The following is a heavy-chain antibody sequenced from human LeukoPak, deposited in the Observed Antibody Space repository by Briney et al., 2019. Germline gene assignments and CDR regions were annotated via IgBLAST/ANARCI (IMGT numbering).Heavy chain of an antibody. V-gene: IGHV1-69*05. CDR3: ARDGNRAYFNGSGYPYWFDP. J-gene: IGHJ5*02. D-gene: IGHD3-22*01. Sequence: ASVKVSCKASGYTFTSYGISWVRQAPGQGLEWIGGIIPIFGTANYAQKFQGRATITTDESTSTAYMELSSLRSEDTAVYYCARDGNRAYFNGSGYPYWFDPWGQGTLVTVSS. CDR2: IIPIFGTA. CDR1: GYTFTSYG.